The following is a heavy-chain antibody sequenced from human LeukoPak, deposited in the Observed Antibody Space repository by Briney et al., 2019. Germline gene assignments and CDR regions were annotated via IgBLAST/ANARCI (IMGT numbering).Heavy chain of an antibody. CDR1: GFTFGSYG. Sequence: GRSLRLSCAASGFTFGSYGMHWVRQAPGKGLEWVAVISYDGSNKYYADSVKGRFTISRDNSKNTLYLQMNSLRAEDTAVYYCAKVLRYSSGWLVTSTGPPDYWGQGTLVTVSS. D-gene: IGHD6-19*01. CDR2: ISYDGSNK. V-gene: IGHV3-30*18. J-gene: IGHJ4*02. CDR3: AKVLRYSSGWLVTSTGPPDY.